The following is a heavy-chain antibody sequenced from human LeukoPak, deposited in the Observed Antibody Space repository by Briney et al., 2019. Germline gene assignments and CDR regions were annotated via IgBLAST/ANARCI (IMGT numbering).Heavy chain of an antibody. V-gene: IGHV4-34*01. CDR1: GGSFSGYY. D-gene: IGHD6-13*01. J-gene: IGHJ6*03. CDR3: ARQDRTDSSGWLRRYYYMDV. Sequence: SETLSLTCAVYGGSFSGYYWSWIRQPPGKGLEWIGEINHSGSPNYNPSLKSRVAISVDTSKNQFSLKLSSVTAADTAVYYCARQDRTDSSGWLRRYYYMDVWGKGTTVTVSS. CDR2: INHSGSP.